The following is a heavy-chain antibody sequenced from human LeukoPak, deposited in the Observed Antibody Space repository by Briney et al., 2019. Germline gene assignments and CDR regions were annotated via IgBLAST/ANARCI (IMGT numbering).Heavy chain of an antibody. Sequence: PGGSLRLSCAASGFTFDDYAMHWVRQAPGKGLEWVSGISWNSGSIGYADSVKGRFTISRDNAKNSLYLQMNSLRAEDTALYYCAKDLYSSGWYPESLDYYGMDVWGQGTTVTVSS. CDR2: ISWNSGSI. V-gene: IGHV3-9*01. CDR1: GFTFDDYA. J-gene: IGHJ6*02. CDR3: AKDLYSSGWYPESLDYYGMDV. D-gene: IGHD6-19*01.